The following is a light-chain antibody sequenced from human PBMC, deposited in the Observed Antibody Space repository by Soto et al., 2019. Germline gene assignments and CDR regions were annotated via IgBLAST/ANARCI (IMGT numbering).Light chain of an antibody. CDR2: DAS. CDR1: QNINNF. Sequence: DMHMTQSPSSLSASLGDRVTITSRASQNINNFLNWYQQKPGRAPRLLLYDASSLETGVPSRFSGSGSGTDFTLTISSLQPEDVATYYCQHYDHLPITFGQGTRLEIK. CDR3: QHYDHLPIT. J-gene: IGKJ5*01. V-gene: IGKV1-33*01.